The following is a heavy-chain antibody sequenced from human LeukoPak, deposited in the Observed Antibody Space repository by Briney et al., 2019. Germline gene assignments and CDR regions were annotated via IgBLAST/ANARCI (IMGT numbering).Heavy chain of an antibody. D-gene: IGHD3-22*01. CDR2: IYYSGST. Sequence: SETLSLTCTVSGGSISSYYWSWIRQPPGKGLEWIGYIYYSGSTNYNPSLKSRVTISVDTSKNQFSLKLSSVTAADTAVYYCARLGTYYYDSSGYYIDYWGQGTLVTVSS. J-gene: IGHJ4*02. CDR3: ARLGTYYYDSSGYYIDY. V-gene: IGHV4-59*08. CDR1: GGSISSYY.